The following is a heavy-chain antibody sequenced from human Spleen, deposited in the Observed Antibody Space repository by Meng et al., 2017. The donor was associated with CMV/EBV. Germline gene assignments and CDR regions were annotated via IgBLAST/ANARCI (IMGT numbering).Heavy chain of an antibody. V-gene: IGHV4-61*01. D-gene: IGHD6-19*01. CDR2: IYDSGTT. CDR3: ARDVAGFDY. CDR1: GDSVSSGSYY. J-gene: IGHJ4*02. Sequence: SETLSLTCTVSGDSVSSGSYYWSWIRQPPGKGLEWIGYIYDSGTTNYNTNYSPSLESRVTISVDTSKNQFSLKLSSVTAADTAVYYCARDVAGFDYWGQGTLVTV.